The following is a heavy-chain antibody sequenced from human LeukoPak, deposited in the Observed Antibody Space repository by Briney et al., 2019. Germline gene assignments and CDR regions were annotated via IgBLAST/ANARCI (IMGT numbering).Heavy chain of an antibody. V-gene: IGHV1-69*06. CDR2: IIPIFGTA. J-gene: IGHJ4*02. CDR1: GYTFTSYD. CDR3: ASSFHSGWYDY. D-gene: IGHD6-19*01. Sequence: GASVKVSCKASGYTFTSYDINWVRQATGQGLEWMGGIIPIFGTANYAQKFQGRVTITADKSTSTAYMELSSLRSEDTAVYYCASSFHSGWYDYWGQGTLVTVSS.